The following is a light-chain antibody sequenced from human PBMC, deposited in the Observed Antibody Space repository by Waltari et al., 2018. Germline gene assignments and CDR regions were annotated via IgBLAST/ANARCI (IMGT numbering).Light chain of an antibody. J-gene: IGKJ2*01. Sequence: EIVLTQSPGTLSLSPGERATLSCRASHSVSSNYLAWYQQRPGQPPRLLISGASKRATGIPDRFGGSGSGTDFTLTIFGLEPEDFAVYYCQQYGRSPPYTFGQGTKLEIK. CDR2: GAS. V-gene: IGKV3-20*01. CDR3: QQYGRSPPYT. CDR1: HSVSSNY.